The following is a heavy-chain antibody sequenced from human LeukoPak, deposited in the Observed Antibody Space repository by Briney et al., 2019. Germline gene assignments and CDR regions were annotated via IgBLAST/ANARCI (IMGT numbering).Heavy chain of an antibody. V-gene: IGHV3-30-3*01. Sequence: GGSLRLSFAASGFTFSSYAMHWDRQAPGKGLEWVAVISYDGSNKYYADTVKGRFTISRDNSKNTLYLQMNSLRAEDTAVYYCARESDSSGDAFDIWGQGTMVTVSS. J-gene: IGHJ3*02. CDR3: ARESDSSGDAFDI. D-gene: IGHD5-18*01. CDR1: GFTFSSYA. CDR2: ISYDGSNK.